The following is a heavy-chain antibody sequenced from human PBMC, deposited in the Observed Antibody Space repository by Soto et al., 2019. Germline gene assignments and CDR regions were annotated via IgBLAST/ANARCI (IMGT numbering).Heavy chain of an antibody. CDR2: ISYDGSNK. CDR3: ARDRGSSGYYLDY. J-gene: IGHJ4*02. Sequence: QVQLVESGGGVVQPGRSLRLSCAASGFTFSSYAMHWVRQAPGKGLEWVAVISYDGSNKYYADSVKGRFTISRDNSKNTLYLKMNSLRAEDTAVYYCARDRGSSGYYLDYWGQGTLVTVSS. D-gene: IGHD3-22*01. V-gene: IGHV3-30-3*01. CDR1: GFTFSSYA.